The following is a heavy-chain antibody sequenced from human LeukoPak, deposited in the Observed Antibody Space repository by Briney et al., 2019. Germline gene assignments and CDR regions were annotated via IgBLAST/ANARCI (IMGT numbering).Heavy chain of an antibody. CDR2: IWYDGRNK. D-gene: IGHD3-16*02. Sequence: GGSLRLSCAASGFTFSSYGMQWVRQAPGKGVEWVAVIWYDGRNKFYAASLKGRFTISRDNSKNTLYLQMNSLRAEDTAVYYCARDNRGDAFDIWGQGTLVTVSS. CDR3: ARDNRGDAFDI. J-gene: IGHJ3*02. CDR1: GFTFSSYG. V-gene: IGHV3-33*01.